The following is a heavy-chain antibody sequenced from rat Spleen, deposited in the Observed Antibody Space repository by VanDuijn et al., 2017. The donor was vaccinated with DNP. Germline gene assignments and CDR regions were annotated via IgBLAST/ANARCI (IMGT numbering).Heavy chain of an antibody. CDR1: GFTFSDYY. D-gene: IGHD1-1*01. V-gene: IGHV5-25*01. Sequence: EVQLVESGGGSVQPGGSLKLSCAASGFTFSDYYMAWFRQVPGRGLEWVASTTSSGGSTYYPDSVKGRFTISRDSAKTTLFLQMSSLRSEDTATYYCAVYFYSGDNWFAYWGQGTLVTVSS. CDR3: AVYFYSGDNWFAY. J-gene: IGHJ3*01. CDR2: TTSSGGST.